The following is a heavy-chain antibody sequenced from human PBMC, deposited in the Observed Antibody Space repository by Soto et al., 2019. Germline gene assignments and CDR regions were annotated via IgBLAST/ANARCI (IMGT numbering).Heavy chain of an antibody. CDR2: ISGTSPST. CDR1: GFTFSAYA. D-gene: IGHD3-3*01. V-gene: IGHV3-23*01. CDR3: AIRIFGVEY. J-gene: IGHJ4*02. Sequence: EVQLLESGGGLVQPGGSLRLSCAASGFTFSAYAMSWVRQAPGKGLEWVSAISGTSPSTYYAGCVQGRFTISRASSRKTVFLPSNTVRAEDTAVYFCAIRIFGVEYWGQGTQVTVSS.